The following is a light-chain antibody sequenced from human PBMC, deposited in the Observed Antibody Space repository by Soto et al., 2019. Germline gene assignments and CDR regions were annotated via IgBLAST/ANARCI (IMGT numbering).Light chain of an antibody. J-gene: IGKJ1*01. CDR1: QTIHNNY. V-gene: IGKV3D-20*01. Sequence: EIVLTQSPATLSLSPGERATLSCGASQTIHNNYLAWYQQKLGLAPRLLIYDASSRATGIPDRFSGSGSGTDFTLTISRLEPEDFAVYYCQQYGSSPRTFGPGTKVEIK. CDR3: QQYGSSPRT. CDR2: DAS.